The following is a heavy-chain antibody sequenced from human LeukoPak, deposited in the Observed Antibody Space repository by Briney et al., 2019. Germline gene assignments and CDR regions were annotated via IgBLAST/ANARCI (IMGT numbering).Heavy chain of an antibody. V-gene: IGHV5-51*01. CDR1: GYSFTNYW. CDR3: ARLGHGASYYFDY. CDR2: IYPHDSET. Sequence: GASLKISCKGSGYSFTNYWIAWVRQLPGQGLECMGIIYPHDSETRYSPSFQGQVTISVDKSISIAYLHLKASDTAMYYCARLGHGASYYFDYWGQGTLVTVSS. J-gene: IGHJ4*02. D-gene: IGHD4/OR15-4a*01.